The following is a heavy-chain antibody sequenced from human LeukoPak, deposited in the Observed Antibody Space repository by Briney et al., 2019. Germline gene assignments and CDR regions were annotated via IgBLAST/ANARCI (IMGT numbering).Heavy chain of an antibody. V-gene: IGHV4-34*01. Sequence: SETLSLTCAVYGGSFSGYYWSWIRQPPGKGLEWIGEINHSGSTNYNPSLKSRVTISVDTSKNQFSLKLSSVTAADTAVYYCARRRQWLRFIHPGWFDPWGQGTLVTVSS. D-gene: IGHD5-12*01. CDR2: INHSGST. CDR1: GGSFSGYY. CDR3: ARRRQWLRFIHPGWFDP. J-gene: IGHJ5*02.